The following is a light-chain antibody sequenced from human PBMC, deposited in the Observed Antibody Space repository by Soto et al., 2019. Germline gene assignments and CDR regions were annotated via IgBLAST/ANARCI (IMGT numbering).Light chain of an antibody. CDR2: AAS. Sequence: EIEMTQSTSSLSASVGDRVTITCRASQSISSYLNWYQQKPGKAPKLLIYAASSLPRGVPSRFSGSGSGTKFTLTIRSLQPEDFTTYYCPHPIIFPITFGQLARLAI. CDR3: PHPIIFPIT. V-gene: IGKV1-39*01. CDR1: QSISSY. J-gene: IGKJ5*01.